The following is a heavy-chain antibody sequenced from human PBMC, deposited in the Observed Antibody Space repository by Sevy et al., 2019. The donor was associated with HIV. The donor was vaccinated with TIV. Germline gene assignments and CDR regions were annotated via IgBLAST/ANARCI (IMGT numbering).Heavy chain of an antibody. D-gene: IGHD1-1*01. J-gene: IGHJ4*02. CDR3: AKDLHPPGPVRGTNFDY. CDR1: ALTFTRYA. Sequence: GGSLRLSCAASALTFTRYAFHWVRQAPGKGPEWLGVISYEGSNIYYGPSVKGRFTISRDNSKNTLYLQMNDMRTDDSAVYYGAKDLHPPGPVRGTNFDYWGRGTLVTVSS. V-gene: IGHV3-30*18. CDR2: ISYEGSNI.